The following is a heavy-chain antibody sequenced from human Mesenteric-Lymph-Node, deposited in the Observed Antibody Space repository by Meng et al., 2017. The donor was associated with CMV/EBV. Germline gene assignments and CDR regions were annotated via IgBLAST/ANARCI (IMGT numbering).Heavy chain of an antibody. Sequence: SVKVSCKASGGTFSSYAISWVRQAPGQGLEWMGGIIPILGIANYAQKFQGRVTITADKSTSTAYMELSSLRSEDTAVYYCARVGYCSSTSCYGGPNYYYYGMDVWGQGTTVTVSS. CDR2: IIPILGIA. CDR1: GGTFSSYA. J-gene: IGHJ6*02. CDR3: ARVGYCSSTSCYGGPNYYYYGMDV. V-gene: IGHV1-69*10. D-gene: IGHD2-2*01.